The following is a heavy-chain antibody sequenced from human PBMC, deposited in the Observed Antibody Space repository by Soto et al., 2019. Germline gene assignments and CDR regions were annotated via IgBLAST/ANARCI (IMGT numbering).Heavy chain of an antibody. Sequence: GGSLRLSCAASGFTFSSYSMNWVRQAPGKGLEWVSSISSSSSYIYYADSVKGRFTISRDNAKNSLYLQMNSLRAEDTAVYYCARDFVPNQDIVVVQAAIDPWGQGT. J-gene: IGHJ5*02. D-gene: IGHD2-2*01. CDR1: GFTFSSYS. V-gene: IGHV3-21*01. CDR3: ARDFVPNQDIVVVQAAIDP. CDR2: ISSSSSYI.